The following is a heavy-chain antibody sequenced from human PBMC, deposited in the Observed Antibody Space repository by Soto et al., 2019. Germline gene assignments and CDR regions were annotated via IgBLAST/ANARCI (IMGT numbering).Heavy chain of an antibody. CDR2: ISSSSSTI. Sequence: PGGSLRLSWAASGCTFSSYSMSWIRQAPGKGLEWVSYISSSSSTIYYADSVKGRFTISRDNAKNSLYLQMNSLRAEDTAVYYCARDPPGATPTYNWFDPWGQGTLVTVS. CDR1: GCTFSSYS. V-gene: IGHV3-48*01. J-gene: IGHJ5*02. D-gene: IGHD1-26*01. CDR3: ARDPPGATPTYNWFDP.